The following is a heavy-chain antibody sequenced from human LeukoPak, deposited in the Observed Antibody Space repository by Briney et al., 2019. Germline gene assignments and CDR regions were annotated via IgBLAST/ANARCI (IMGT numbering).Heavy chain of an antibody. CDR3: ARDTYYGSGSYYKPDY. Sequence: GGSLRLSCAASGFTFSSYAMSWVRRAPGKGLEWVSAISGSGGSTYYADSVKGRFTISRDNSKNTLYLQMNSLRAEDTAVYYCARDTYYGSGSYYKPDYWGQGTLVTVSS. V-gene: IGHV3-23*01. CDR1: GFTFSSYA. J-gene: IGHJ4*02. CDR2: ISGSGGST. D-gene: IGHD3-10*01.